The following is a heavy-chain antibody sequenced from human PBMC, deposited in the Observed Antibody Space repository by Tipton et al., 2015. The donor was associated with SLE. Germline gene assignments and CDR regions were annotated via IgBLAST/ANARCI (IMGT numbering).Heavy chain of an antibody. D-gene: IGHD6-6*01. CDR3: ARIGTNIAAPWWFDP. Sequence: SLRLSCAASGFTFSNYAMSWVRQAPGKGPEWIGEIYHSGSTNYNPSLKSRLTISVDKSKNQFSLKLSSMTAADTAVYYCARIGTNIAAPWWFDPWGQGTLVTVSS. CDR2: IYHSGST. J-gene: IGHJ5*02. CDR1: GFTFSNYAM. V-gene: IGHV4-4*02.